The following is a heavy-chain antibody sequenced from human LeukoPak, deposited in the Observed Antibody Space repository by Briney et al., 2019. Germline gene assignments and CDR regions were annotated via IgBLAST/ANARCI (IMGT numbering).Heavy chain of an antibody. V-gene: IGHV3-73*01. D-gene: IGHD2/OR15-2a*01. CDR3: ARRDCNSFECFSFDY. CDR2: IKTRTESYDI. CDR1: GFPFSDFD. Sequence: GGSLKLSCVASGFPFSDFDVHWVRQASGEGLEWVGRIKTRTESYDIAYAASVKGRFTISRDDSKNTAYLQMDSPRTEDTAVYYCARRDCNSFECFSFDYWGQGILVTVSS. J-gene: IGHJ4*02.